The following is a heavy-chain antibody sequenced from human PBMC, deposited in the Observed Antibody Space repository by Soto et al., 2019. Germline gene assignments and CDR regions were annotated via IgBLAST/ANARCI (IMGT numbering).Heavy chain of an antibody. CDR2: ISGSGGRT. Sequence: EVQLLESGGGLVQPGGSLRLSCAASGFTFNSFAMSWVRQAPGKGLEWVSAISGSGGRTYYADSVRGRFTISRDNSKNPLYLQMNILRAEDTALYYCAKEGASARPSEAAHRGQGNLVAVSS. J-gene: IGHJ4*02. D-gene: IGHD1-26*01. V-gene: IGHV3-23*01. CDR3: AKEGASARPSEAAH. CDR1: GFTFNSFA.